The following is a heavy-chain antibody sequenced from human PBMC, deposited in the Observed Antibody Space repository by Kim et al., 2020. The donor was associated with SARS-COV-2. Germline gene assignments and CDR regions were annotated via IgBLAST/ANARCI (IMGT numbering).Heavy chain of an antibody. Sequence: GGSLRLSCAASGFTFSTYSMNWVRQAPGKGLEWLSYISSSSYSIYYADSVKGRFTISRDNAKNSLYLQINSLRDEDTAVYYCARARRYSSGSLADYWGQGALVTVSS. J-gene: IGHJ4*02. CDR3: ARARRYSSGSLADY. D-gene: IGHD6-19*01. V-gene: IGHV3-48*02. CDR2: ISSSSYSI. CDR1: GFTFSTYS.